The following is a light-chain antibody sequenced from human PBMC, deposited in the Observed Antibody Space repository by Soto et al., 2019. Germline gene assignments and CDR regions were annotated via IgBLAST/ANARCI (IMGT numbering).Light chain of an antibody. CDR1: QSVSRY. V-gene: IGKV3-11*01. CDR3: QHHSNWLWT. Sequence: EIVLTQSPATLSLSPGERATLSCRASQSVSRYLAWYQQKPGQVPRLLIYHASNRATGIPARFSGSGSGTDFTLTISSLEPEDFAIYYCQHHSNWLWTFGQGTKVDIK. J-gene: IGKJ1*01. CDR2: HAS.